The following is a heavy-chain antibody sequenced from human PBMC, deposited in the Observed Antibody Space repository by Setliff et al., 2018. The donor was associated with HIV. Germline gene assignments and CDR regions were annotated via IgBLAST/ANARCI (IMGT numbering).Heavy chain of an antibody. D-gene: IGHD5-18*01. J-gene: IGHJ4*01. V-gene: IGHV4-59*11. CDR1: GASIRSQY. CDR2: ISYSGST. CDR3: ARTRGYSYGTLAGFDY. Sequence: PSETLSLTCTASGASIRSQYWSWIRKPPGKGLEWIGYISYSGSTNYNPSLESRVAMSVDTSKQLFSLEVSSVTAADTAVYYCARTRGYSYGTLAGFDYWGRGSLVTVSS.